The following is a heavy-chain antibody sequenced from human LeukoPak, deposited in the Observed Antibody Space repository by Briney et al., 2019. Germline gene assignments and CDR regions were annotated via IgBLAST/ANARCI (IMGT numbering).Heavy chain of an antibody. V-gene: IGHV3-53*01. CDR2: IYSGGST. D-gene: IGHD4-17*01. CDR3: ARDYGDYVNAFDI. Sequence: PGGSLRLSCAASGFTVSSNYMSWVRQAPGKGLEWVSVIYSGGSTYYADSVKGRFTISRDNSKHTLYLQMNSLRAEETAVYYWARDYGDYVNAFDIWGQGTMVTVSS. CDR1: GFTVSSNY. J-gene: IGHJ3*02.